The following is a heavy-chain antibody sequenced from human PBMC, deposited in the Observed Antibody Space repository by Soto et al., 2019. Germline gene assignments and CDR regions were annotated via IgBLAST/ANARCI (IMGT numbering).Heavy chain of an antibody. D-gene: IGHD5-18*01. J-gene: IGHJ3*02. CDR1: GYTFTSYD. CDR3: ASTHKRYTHDAFDI. V-gene: IGHV1-8*01. Sequence: QVQLVQSGAEVKKPGASVKVSCKASGYTFTSYDINWVRQATGQGLEWMGWMNPNSGNTGYAQKFQGRVTMTRNTSISTAYMELSSLRSEDAAVYYCASTHKRYTHDAFDIWGQGTMVTVSS. CDR2: MNPNSGNT.